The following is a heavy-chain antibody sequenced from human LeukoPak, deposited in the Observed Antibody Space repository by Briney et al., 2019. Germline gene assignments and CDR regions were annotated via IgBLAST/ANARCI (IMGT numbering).Heavy chain of an antibody. D-gene: IGHD2-2*01. CDR3: ARDSPGWDIVVVPAATFDY. V-gene: IGHV3-7*01. Sequence: GGSLRLSCAASGFTFSSYWMSWVRQAPGKGLGWVANIKQDGSEKYYVDSVKGRFTISRDNAKNSLYLQMNSLRAEDTAVYYCARDSPGWDIVVVPAATFDYWGQGTLVTVSS. CDR2: IKQDGSEK. J-gene: IGHJ4*02. CDR1: GFTFSSYW.